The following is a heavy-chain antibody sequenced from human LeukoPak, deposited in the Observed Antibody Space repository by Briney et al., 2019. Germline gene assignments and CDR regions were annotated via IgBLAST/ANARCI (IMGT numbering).Heavy chain of an antibody. J-gene: IGHJ4*02. CDR1: GFAFGSEA. CDR2: ISYDGGNK. V-gene: IGHV3-30-3*01. D-gene: IGHD4-23*01. Sequence: GGSLRLSCAVSGFAFGSEAMSWVRQSPGKGLEWVAVISYDGGNKYYADSVKGRFTISRDNSKNTLYLQMNSLRAEDTAVYYCARGSQGLRWDYFDYWGQGTLVTVSS. CDR3: ARGSQGLRWDYFDY.